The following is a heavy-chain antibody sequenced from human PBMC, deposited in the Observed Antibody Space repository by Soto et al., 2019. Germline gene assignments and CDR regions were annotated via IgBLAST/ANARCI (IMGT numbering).Heavy chain of an antibody. CDR3: ARVRSFDWLPNDAFDI. CDR2: IWYDGSNK. Sequence: QVQLVESGGGVVQPGRSLRLSCAASGFTFSSYDMHWVRQAPGKGLEWVAVIWYDGSNKYYADSVKGRFTISRDNSKNTLYLQMNSLRAEDTAVYYCARVRSFDWLPNDAFDIWGQGTMVTVSS. V-gene: IGHV3-33*01. J-gene: IGHJ3*02. D-gene: IGHD3-9*01. CDR1: GFTFSSYD.